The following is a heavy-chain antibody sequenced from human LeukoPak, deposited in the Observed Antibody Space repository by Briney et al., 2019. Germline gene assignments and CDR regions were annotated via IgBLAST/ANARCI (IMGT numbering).Heavy chain of an antibody. CDR1: GFTFSSYA. J-gene: IGHJ4*02. V-gene: IGHV3-23*01. CDR3: ASHPPYCGGDCYSRAPFDY. CDR2: ISGSGGST. Sequence: GGSLGLSCAASGFTFSSYAMSWVRQAPGKGLEWVSAISGSGGSTYYADSVKGRFTISRDNSKNTLYLQMNSLRAEDTAVYYCASHPPYCGGDCYSRAPFDYWGQGTLVTVSS. D-gene: IGHD2-21*02.